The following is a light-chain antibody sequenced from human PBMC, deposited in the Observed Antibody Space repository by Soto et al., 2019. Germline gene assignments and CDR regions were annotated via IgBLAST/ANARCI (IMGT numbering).Light chain of an antibody. V-gene: IGLV2-14*01. CDR2: EVS. Sequence: QSALTQPASVSGSPGQSITISCTGTSSDIGGYNYVSWYQQHPGKAPKLMIYEVSNRPSGVSNRFSGSTSGNTASLTISGLHAEDEADYYCSSFRSTTTLFGGGTKLTVL. CDR3: SSFRSTTTL. J-gene: IGLJ2*01. CDR1: SSDIGGYNY.